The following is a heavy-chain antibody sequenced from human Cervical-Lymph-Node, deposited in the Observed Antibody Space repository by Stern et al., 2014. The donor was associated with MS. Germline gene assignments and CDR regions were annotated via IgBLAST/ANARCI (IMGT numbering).Heavy chain of an antibody. Sequence: MQLVQSGGGLVQPGGSRGISCGASGFALGDYAMHWVRQVPGEGLGWVSGISWNGNISVYADSVKGRFTFSRDNAKNSMFLQMDSLRTEDTALYYCASLAVAGTGGMDVWGQGTTVTVS. CDR1: GFALGDYA. D-gene: IGHD6-19*01. V-gene: IGHV3-9*01. CDR3: ASLAVAGTGGMDV. J-gene: IGHJ6*02. CDR2: ISWNGNIS.